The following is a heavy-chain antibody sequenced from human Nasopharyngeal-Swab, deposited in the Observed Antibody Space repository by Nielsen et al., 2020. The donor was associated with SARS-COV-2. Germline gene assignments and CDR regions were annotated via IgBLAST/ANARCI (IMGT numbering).Heavy chain of an antibody. Sequence: GESLKISCKGSGYSFTTYWIGWVRQMPGKGLEWMGIIYPGDSNTRYSPSFQGQVTISVDKSSSTPYLQWSSLKAWDTAIYYCARPMRPMGHYYFGMDVWGQGTTVTVSS. V-gene: IGHV5-51*01. CDR2: IYPGDSNT. CDR1: GYSFTTYW. D-gene: IGHD1-26*01. J-gene: IGHJ6*02. CDR3: ARPMRPMGHYYFGMDV.